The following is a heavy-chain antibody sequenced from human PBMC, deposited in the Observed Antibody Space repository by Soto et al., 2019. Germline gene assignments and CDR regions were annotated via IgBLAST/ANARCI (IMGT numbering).Heavy chain of an antibody. CDR3: ARGRYALGV. V-gene: IGHV3-48*03. J-gene: IGHJ6*02. Sequence: PXGSLRLSCAASGFNVGDYEMNWVRQAPGKGLEWISMITSGGTVFYYADSVRGRFAISRDDTENSLHLQMNSLRVEDTAMYYCARGRYALGVWGQGNTVTVSS. CDR1: GFNVGDYE. D-gene: IGHD3-9*01. CDR2: ITSGGTVF.